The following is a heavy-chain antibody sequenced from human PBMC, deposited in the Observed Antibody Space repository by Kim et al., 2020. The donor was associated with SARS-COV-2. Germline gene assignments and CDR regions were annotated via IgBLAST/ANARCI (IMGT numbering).Heavy chain of an antibody. V-gene: IGHV3-11*05. J-gene: IGHJ4*02. D-gene: IGHD6-13*01. Sequence: ADSLKGRFTISRDNAKNSLYRQMNSLRADDTAVYYCARVSLGSSSWYYFDYWGQGTLVTVSS. CDR3: ARVSLGSSSWYYFDY.